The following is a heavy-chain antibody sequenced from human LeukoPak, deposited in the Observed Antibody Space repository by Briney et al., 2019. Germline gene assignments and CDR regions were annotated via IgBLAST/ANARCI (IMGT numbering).Heavy chain of an antibody. CDR3: AIQGGGYGYLGQFDP. V-gene: IGHV4-39*01. J-gene: IGHJ5*02. CDR2: IYYSGST. D-gene: IGHD5-18*01. CDR1: GGSISSSSYY. Sequence: SETLSLTCTVSGGSISSSSYYWGWIRQPPGKGLEWIGSIYYSGSTYYNPSLKSRVTISVDTSKNQFSLKLSSVTAADTAVYYCAIQGGGYGYLGQFDPWGQGTLVTVSS.